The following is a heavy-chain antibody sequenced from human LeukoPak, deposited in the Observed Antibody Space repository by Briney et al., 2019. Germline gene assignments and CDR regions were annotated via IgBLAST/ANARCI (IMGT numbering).Heavy chain of an antibody. Sequence: SETLSLTCAVYGGSFSGYYWSWIRQPPGKGLEWIGEINHSGSTNYNPSLKSRVTISVDKSKNQFSLKLSSVTAADTAVCYCARDEAGVDYWGQGTLVTVSS. CDR2: INHSGST. D-gene: IGHD6-13*01. CDR1: GGSFSGYY. CDR3: ARDEAGVDY. V-gene: IGHV4-34*01. J-gene: IGHJ4*02.